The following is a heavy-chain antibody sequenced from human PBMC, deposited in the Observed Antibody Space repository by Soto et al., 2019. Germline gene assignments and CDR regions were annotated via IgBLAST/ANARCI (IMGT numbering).Heavy chain of an antibody. CDR2: IYYSGST. J-gene: IGHJ4*02. Sequence: QVQLQESGPGLVKPSQTLSLTCTVSGGSIGSGGYYWSWIRQHPGKGLEWIGYIYYSGSTYYNPSLKSRVTISVDTSKNPFSLTLSSVTAADTAVYYCARKVAIYFDYWGQGTQVTVSS. CDR3: ARKVAIYFDY. CDR1: GGSIGSGGYY. V-gene: IGHV4-31*03.